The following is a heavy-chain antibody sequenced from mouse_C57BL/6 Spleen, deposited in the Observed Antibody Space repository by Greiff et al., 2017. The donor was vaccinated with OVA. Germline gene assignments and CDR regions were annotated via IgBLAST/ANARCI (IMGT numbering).Heavy chain of an antibody. CDR3: ARSDDYDGVAY. V-gene: IGHV1-52*01. Sequence: QVQLQQPGAELVRPGSSVKLSCKASGYTFTSYWMHWVKQRPIQGLEWIGNIDPSDSETHYNQKFKDKATLTVDKSSSTAYMQLSSLTSEDSAVYYCARSDDYDGVAYWGQGTLVTVSA. J-gene: IGHJ3*01. CDR1: GYTFTSYW. D-gene: IGHD2-4*01. CDR2: IDPSDSET.